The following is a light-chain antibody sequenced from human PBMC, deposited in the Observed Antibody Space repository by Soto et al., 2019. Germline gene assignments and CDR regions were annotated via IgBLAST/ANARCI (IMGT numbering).Light chain of an antibody. Sequence: QTPGTPSLTEGEKATLSCRASQSFRGLLAWYQQKPGQAPRLLIYDAYNRATGIPSRFSGSGSGTEFTLTFSILQPEDFATYYCQQRHSYPIACGQGTRLEIK. J-gene: IGKJ5*01. CDR3: QQRHSYPIA. V-gene: IGKV3-11*01. CDR2: DAY. CDR1: QSFRGL.